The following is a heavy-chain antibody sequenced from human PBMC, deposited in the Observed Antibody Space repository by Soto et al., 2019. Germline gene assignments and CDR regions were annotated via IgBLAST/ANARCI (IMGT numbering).Heavy chain of an antibody. Sequence: QLQLQESGSGLVKPSQTLSLTCAVSGGSISSGGYSWSWIRQPPGKGLEWIGYIYHSGSTYYNPSLKGRVTLSVDRSKNQFSLKLSSVTAAATAVYYWARGGGNTFDYWGQGTLVTVSS. V-gene: IGHV4-30-2*01. D-gene: IGHD3-16*01. J-gene: IGHJ4*02. CDR3: ARGGGNTFDY. CDR2: IYHSGST. CDR1: GGSISSGGYS.